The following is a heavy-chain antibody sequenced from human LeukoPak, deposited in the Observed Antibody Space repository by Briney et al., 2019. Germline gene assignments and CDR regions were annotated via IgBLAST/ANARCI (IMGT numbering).Heavy chain of an antibody. V-gene: IGHV3-21*01. Sequence: GGALRLSCAASGFTFSSYIMNWVRQAPGKGLEGVSSISSSSSYIYYADSLKGRFTISRDNAKNSLYLQMNSLRAEDTAVYYCARGTGNYYGYWGQGTLVTVSS. CDR2: ISSSSSYI. J-gene: IGHJ4*02. CDR3: ARGTGNYYGY. D-gene: IGHD3/OR15-3a*01. CDR1: GFTFSSYI.